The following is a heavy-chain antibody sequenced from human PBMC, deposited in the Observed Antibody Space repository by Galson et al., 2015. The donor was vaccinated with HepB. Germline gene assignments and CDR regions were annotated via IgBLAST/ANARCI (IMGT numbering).Heavy chain of an antibody. CDR2: TWFDGSRT. D-gene: IGHD4-17*01. V-gene: IGHV3-33*01. J-gene: IGHJ4*02. CDR1: GFIFTSYG. CDR3: ARGGDGDLYYFDF. Sequence: SLRLSCAASGFIFTSYGVQWVRQVPGRGLEWLAITWFDGSRTYYADSVKGRFIVSRDNTKNTLYLQMNSLRAEDTAVYYCARGGDGDLYYFDFWGQGTLVTVSS.